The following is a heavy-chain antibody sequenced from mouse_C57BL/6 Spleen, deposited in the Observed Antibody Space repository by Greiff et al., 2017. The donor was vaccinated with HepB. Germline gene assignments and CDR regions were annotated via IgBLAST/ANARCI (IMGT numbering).Heavy chain of an antibody. V-gene: IGHV5-16*01. D-gene: IGHD3-3*01. J-gene: IGHJ2*01. CDR2: INYDGSST. Sequence: EVQLVESEGGLVQPGSSMKLSCTASGFTFSDYYMAWVRQVPEKGLEWVANINYDGSSTYYLDSLKSRFIISRDNAKNILYLQMSSLKSEDTATYYCARVGWEDFDYWGQGTTLTVSS. CDR1: GFTFSDYY. CDR3: ARVGWEDFDY.